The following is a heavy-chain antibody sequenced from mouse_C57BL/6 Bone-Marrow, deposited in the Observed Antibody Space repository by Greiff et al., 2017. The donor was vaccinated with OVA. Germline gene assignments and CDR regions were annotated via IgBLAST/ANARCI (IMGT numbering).Heavy chain of an antibody. Sequence: VQLQQSGPGLVKPSQSLSLTCSVTGYSITSGYYWNWIRQFPGNKLEWMGYISYDGSNNYNPSLKNRISITRDTSKNQFFLKLNSVTTEDTATYYCARRAYYRYWYFDVWGTGTTVTVSS. CDR2: ISYDGSN. D-gene: IGHD2-14*01. CDR1: GYSITSGYY. CDR3: ARRAYYRYWYFDV. V-gene: IGHV3-6*01. J-gene: IGHJ1*03.